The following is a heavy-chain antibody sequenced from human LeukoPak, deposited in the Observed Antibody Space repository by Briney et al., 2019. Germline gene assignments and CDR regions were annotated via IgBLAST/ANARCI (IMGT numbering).Heavy chain of an antibody. Sequence: PGGSPRLSCAASGFAFSSYWMSWVRQAPGKGLEWVANIKQDGSEIYYVDSVKGRFTISRDNAKNSLYLQMNSLRAEDTAVYYCARVGMVYAITYFDYWGQGTLVTVSS. V-gene: IGHV3-7*01. CDR3: ARVGMVYAITYFDY. CDR1: GFAFSSYW. D-gene: IGHD2-8*01. J-gene: IGHJ4*02. CDR2: IKQDGSEI.